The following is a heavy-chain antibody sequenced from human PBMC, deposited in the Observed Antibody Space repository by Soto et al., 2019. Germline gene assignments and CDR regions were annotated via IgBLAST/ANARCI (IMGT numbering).Heavy chain of an antibody. CDR1: GGSFSGYY. CDR2: INHSGST. J-gene: IGHJ5*02. CDR3: ARGWQYYDFWSGYSGSNWFDP. V-gene: IGHV4-34*01. Sequence: ASETLSLTCAVYGGSFSGYYWSWIRQPPGKGLEWIGEINHSGSTNYNPSLKSRVTISVDTSKNQFSLKLSSVTAADTAVYYCARGWQYYDFWSGYSGSNWFDPWGQGTLVTVSS. D-gene: IGHD3-3*01.